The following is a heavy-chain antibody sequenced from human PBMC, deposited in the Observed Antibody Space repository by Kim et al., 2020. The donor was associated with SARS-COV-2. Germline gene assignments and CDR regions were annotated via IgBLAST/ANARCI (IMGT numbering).Heavy chain of an antibody. D-gene: IGHD6-19*01. CDR2: INAGNGNT. Sequence: ASVKVSCKASGYTFTSYAMHWVRQAPGQRLEWMGWINAGNGNTKYSQKFQGRVTITRDTSASTAYMELSSLRSEDTAVYYCARDKAFYGWYEDYYFDYWGQGTLVTVSS. CDR1: GYTFTSYA. CDR3: ARDKAFYGWYEDYYFDY. J-gene: IGHJ4*02. V-gene: IGHV1-3*01.